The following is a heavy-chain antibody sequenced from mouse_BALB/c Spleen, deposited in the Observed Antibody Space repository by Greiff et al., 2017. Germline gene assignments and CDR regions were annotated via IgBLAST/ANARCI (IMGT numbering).Heavy chain of an antibody. CDR3: ARYRYDYFDY. V-gene: IGHV3-2*02. CDR2: ISYSGST. CDR1: GYSITSDYA. Sequence: EVQLQQSGPGLVKPSQSLSLTCTVTGYSITSDYAWNWIRQFPGNKLEWMGYISYSGSTSYNPSLKSRISITRDTSKNQFFLQLNSVTTEDTATYYCARYRYDYFDYWGQGTTLTVSS. D-gene: IGHD2-14*01. J-gene: IGHJ2*01.